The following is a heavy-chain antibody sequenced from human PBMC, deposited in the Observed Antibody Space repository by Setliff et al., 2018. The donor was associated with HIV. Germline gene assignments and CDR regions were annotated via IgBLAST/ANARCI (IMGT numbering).Heavy chain of an antibody. D-gene: IGHD1-1*01. CDR2: IYYTVFA. CDR1: GDSISSGSYV. Sequence: SETLSLTGSVSGDSISSGSYVGGWIRQTQGKGLEWSGNIYYTVFAYYNPSLKSRVTISLDTSKTHFFLNLTSVTDADTSVYFCTRGGRVVPAMATTRSDYWGHGKLVTVSS. V-gene: IGHV4-39*02. CDR3: TRGGRVVPAMATTRSDY. J-gene: IGHJ4*01.